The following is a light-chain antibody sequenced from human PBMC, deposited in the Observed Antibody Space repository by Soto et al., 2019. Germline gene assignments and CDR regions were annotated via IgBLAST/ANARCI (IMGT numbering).Light chain of an antibody. Sequence: DLQMTPSPSSLSASVGDRVTITCRASQSISSSLNWYQQKPGKAPKLLIYAASSLQSGVPSRFSGSGSGTDFTLTISSLQPEDFATYFCQQSYSTPRTFGQGTELDIK. V-gene: IGKV1-39*01. CDR1: QSISSS. CDR2: AAS. J-gene: IGKJ2*01. CDR3: QQSYSTPRT.